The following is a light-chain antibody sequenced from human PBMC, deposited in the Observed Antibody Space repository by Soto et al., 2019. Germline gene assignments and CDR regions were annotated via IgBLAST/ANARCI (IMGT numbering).Light chain of an antibody. CDR2: AAS. CDR1: QSIYSN. CDR3: QQYSKWPLT. V-gene: IGKV3-15*01. Sequence: EIVMTQSPATLSVSPGERATLSCRASQSIYSNLAWYQQKPGQSPRLLIYAASTRATGIPARFSGSGSGTDFTLTISSLQSEEFALYYCQQYSKWPLTFGGGTKGEIK. J-gene: IGKJ4*01.